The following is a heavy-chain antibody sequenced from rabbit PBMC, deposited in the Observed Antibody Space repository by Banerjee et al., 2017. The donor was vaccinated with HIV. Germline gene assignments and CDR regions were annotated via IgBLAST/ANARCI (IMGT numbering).Heavy chain of an antibody. CDR1: GFSFSSSYY. V-gene: IGHV1S45*01. CDR2: INSNTGNT. CDR3: ARAGSGYRQFDL. Sequence: QEQLVESGGGLVQPEGSLTLTCTASGFSFSSSYYMCWVRQAPGKGLEWIACINSNTGNTVYANWVNGRFTISKTSSTTVTLQMTSLTAADTATYFCARAGSGYRQFDLWGPGTLVTVS. J-gene: IGHJ4*01. D-gene: IGHD8-1*01.